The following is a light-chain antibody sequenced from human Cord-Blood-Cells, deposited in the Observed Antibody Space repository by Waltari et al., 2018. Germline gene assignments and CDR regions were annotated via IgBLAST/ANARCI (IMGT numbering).Light chain of an antibody. CDR1: QSVSSSY. Sequence: EIVLTQSPGTLSLPPGERATLSCRASQSVSSSYLAWYQQKPGQAPRLLIYGVSSRATGIPDRFSGSGSGTDFTLTISRLEPEDFAVYYCQQYGSSPPYTFGQGTKLEIK. V-gene: IGKV3-20*01. CDR3: QQYGSSPPYT. J-gene: IGKJ2*01. CDR2: GVS.